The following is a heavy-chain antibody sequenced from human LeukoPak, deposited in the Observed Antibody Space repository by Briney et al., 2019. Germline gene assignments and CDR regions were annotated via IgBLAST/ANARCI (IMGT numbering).Heavy chain of an antibody. V-gene: IGHV3-64*01. CDR3: ARALWGYYDSSGYYYFDY. Sequence: GGSLRLSCAASGFTFSSYAMHWVRQAPGKGLEYVSAISSNGGSTYYANSVKGRFTISRDNSKNTLYLQMGSLRAEDMAVYYCARALWGYYDSSGYYYFDYWGQGTLVTVSS. CDR2: ISSNGGST. CDR1: GFTFSSYA. J-gene: IGHJ4*02. D-gene: IGHD3-22*01.